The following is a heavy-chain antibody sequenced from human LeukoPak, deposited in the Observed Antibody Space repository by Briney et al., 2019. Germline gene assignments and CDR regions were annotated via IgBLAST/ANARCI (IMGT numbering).Heavy chain of an antibody. CDR3: ARRVVPAAIPSSNWFDP. J-gene: IGHJ5*02. V-gene: IGHV4-4*09. Sequence: PSETLSLTCTVSGGSISSYYWSWIRQPPGKGLEWIGYIYTSGSTNYNPSLKSRVTISVDTSKNQFSLKLSSVTAADTAVYYCARRVVPAAIPSSNWFDPRGQGTLVTVSS. CDR2: IYTSGST. CDR1: GGSISSYY. D-gene: IGHD2-2*02.